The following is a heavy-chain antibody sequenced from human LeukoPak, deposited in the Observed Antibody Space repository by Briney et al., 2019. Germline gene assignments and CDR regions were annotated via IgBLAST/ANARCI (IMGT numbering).Heavy chain of an antibody. Sequence: QTGGSLRLSCAASGFTFSSYGMHWVRQAPGKGLEWVAVISYDGSNKYYADSVKGRFTFSRDNSKNTLHLQMNSLRAEDTAVYYCAKDYTAMIDYLFDYWGQGTLVTVSS. D-gene: IGHD5-18*01. CDR1: GFTFSSYG. V-gene: IGHV3-30*18. CDR3: AKDYTAMIDYLFDY. CDR2: ISYDGSNK. J-gene: IGHJ4*02.